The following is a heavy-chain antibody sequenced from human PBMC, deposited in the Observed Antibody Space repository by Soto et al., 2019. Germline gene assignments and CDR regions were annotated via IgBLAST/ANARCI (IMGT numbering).Heavy chain of an antibody. CDR2: IYHSGST. J-gene: IGHJ6*01. CDR3: AREESRLAYYYYVMDV. Sequence: SETLSLTCAVSGYSISSGYYWGWIRQPPGKGLEWIGSIYHSGSTYYNPSLKSRVTISVDTSKNQFSLKLSSVTAADTAVYYCAREESRLAYYYYVMDVSRQGTTDIVYS. CDR1: GYSISSGYY. V-gene: IGHV4-38-2*02. D-gene: IGHD3-10*01.